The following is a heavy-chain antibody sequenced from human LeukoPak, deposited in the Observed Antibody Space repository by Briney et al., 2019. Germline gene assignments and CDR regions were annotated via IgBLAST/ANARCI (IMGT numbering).Heavy chain of an antibody. Sequence: GGSLRLSCVTSGFTFNSYGFYWVRQAPGKGLEWVAVISYDGSKRYYADSVKGRFTISRDNSKNTLYLQMNSLRAEDTAVYYCARDRTVAGTLWGWGQGTLVTVSS. CDR2: ISYDGSKR. V-gene: IGHV3-30*03. CDR1: GFTFNSYG. CDR3: ARDRTVAGTLWG. D-gene: IGHD6-19*01. J-gene: IGHJ4*02.